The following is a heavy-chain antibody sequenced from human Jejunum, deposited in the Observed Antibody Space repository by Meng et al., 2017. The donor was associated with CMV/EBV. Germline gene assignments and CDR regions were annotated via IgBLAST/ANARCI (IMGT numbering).Heavy chain of an antibody. CDR2: ISRSSDNI. Sequence: FTFNTYTMNWVRQAPGKGLKWVSSISRSSDNIFYADSVKGRFTVSRDNARNSLYLQMNSLRAEDTAVYYCTRDREDFYGSNLLDFWGQGALVTV. CDR1: FTFNTYT. J-gene: IGHJ4*02. V-gene: IGHV3-21*01. CDR3: TRDREDFYGSNLLDF. D-gene: IGHD3-10*01.